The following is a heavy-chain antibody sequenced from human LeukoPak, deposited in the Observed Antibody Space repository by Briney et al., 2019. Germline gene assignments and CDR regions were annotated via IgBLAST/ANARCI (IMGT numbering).Heavy chain of an antibody. D-gene: IGHD3-10*01. V-gene: IGHV4-34*01. CDR3: ARAGWFVQVYGPLDY. CDR2: INHSGST. CDR1: GGSFSDYY. J-gene: IGHJ4*02. Sequence: PSETLSLTCAVYGGSFSDYYWSWIRQAPGKGLEWIGEINHSGSTNYNPSLKSRVTISVDMSKNQFSLKLKFVTAADTAVYYCARAGWFVQVYGPLDYCPQGTLVTVSA.